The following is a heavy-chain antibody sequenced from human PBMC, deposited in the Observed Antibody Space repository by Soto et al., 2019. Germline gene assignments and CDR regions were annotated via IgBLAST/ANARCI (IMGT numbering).Heavy chain of an antibody. CDR1: GFSLRDIGMG. D-gene: IGHD3-22*01. Sequence: QVTLKESGPVLVNPTETLTLTCTVSGFSLRDIGMGVSWIRQPTGKALEWLTHIFSDDEKSYITSLKKRLAISKKTSKSQVVLTMNHMDPGDTATYYCARIRGTYYNNSGYHREKWFDAWGQGILVTVSS. V-gene: IGHV2-26*01. CDR2: IFSDDEK. J-gene: IGHJ5*02. CDR3: ARIRGTYYNNSGYHREKWFDA.